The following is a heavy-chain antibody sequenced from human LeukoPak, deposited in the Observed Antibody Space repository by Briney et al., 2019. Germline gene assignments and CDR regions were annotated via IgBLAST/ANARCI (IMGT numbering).Heavy chain of an antibody. CDR1: GYTFTSYG. V-gene: IGHV1-18*01. CDR3: ARDQAGSRFDH. Sequence: ASVKVSCKASGYTFTSYGISWVRQAPGQGLEGMGWISAYNGNTNYAQKLQGRVTMTTDTSKNTAYMELRSLRSDDTAVYYCARDQAGSRFDHWGQGTLVTVSS. J-gene: IGHJ5*02. D-gene: IGHD2-15*01. CDR2: ISAYNGNT.